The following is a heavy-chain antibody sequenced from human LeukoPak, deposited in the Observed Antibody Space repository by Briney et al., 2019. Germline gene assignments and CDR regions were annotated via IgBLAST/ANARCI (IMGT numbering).Heavy chain of an antibody. J-gene: IGHJ4*02. CDR2: IYYSGST. V-gene: IGHV4-61*05. CDR1: GGSISSSSYY. Sequence: SETLSLTCTVSGGSISSSSYYWGWIRQPPGKGLEWIGYIYYSGSTNYNPSLKSRVTISVDTSMNQFSLKVYSVTAADTAVYYCARAYCTGGRCYQFDYWGQGTLVTVSS. D-gene: IGHD2-15*01. CDR3: ARAYCTGGRCYQFDY.